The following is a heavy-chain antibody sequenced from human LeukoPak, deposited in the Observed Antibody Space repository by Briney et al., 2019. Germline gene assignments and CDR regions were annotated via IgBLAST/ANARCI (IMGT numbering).Heavy chain of an antibody. CDR2: ISGSGGST. D-gene: IGHD2-2*01. CDR3: TKAGTRYCSSTSCPARYYYYGMDV. CDR1: GFTFSSYA. V-gene: IGHV3-23*01. J-gene: IGHJ6*02. Sequence: GGSLRLSCAAPGFTFSSYAMSWVRQAPGKGLEWVSAISGSGGSTYYADSVKGRFTISRDNSENTLYLQMNSLRAEDTAVYYCTKAGTRYCSSTSCPARYYYYGMDVWGQGTTVTVSS.